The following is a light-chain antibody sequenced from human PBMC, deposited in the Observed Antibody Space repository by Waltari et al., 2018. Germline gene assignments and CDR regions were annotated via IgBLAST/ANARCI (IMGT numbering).Light chain of an antibody. Sequence: QSVLTQPPSASGTPGQRVTISCSGSSSNIGSNTVNWYQQLPGTAPKPLIYSNNQRPAGVPGRFSGSKSGTSASLAISGLQSEDEADYYCAAWDDSLNGVVFGGGTKLTVL. J-gene: IGLJ2*01. V-gene: IGLV1-44*01. CDR3: AAWDDSLNGVV. CDR2: SNN. CDR1: SSNIGSNT.